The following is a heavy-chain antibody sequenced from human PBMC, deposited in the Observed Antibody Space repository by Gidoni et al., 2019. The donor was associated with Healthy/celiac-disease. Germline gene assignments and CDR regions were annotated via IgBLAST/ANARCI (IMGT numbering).Heavy chain of an antibody. V-gene: IGHV4-39*01. CDR3: ARQPRSYYYDSSGYFDY. Sequence: QLQLQESGPGLVKHSETLSLTCTVSGGSISSRSYYWGWIRQPPGKGLEWIGSIYYSGSTYYNPSLKSRVTISVDTSKNQFSLKLSSVTAADTAVYYCARQPRSYYYDSSGYFDYWGQGTLVTVSS. CDR2: IYYSGST. D-gene: IGHD3-22*01. J-gene: IGHJ4*02. CDR1: GGSISSRSYY.